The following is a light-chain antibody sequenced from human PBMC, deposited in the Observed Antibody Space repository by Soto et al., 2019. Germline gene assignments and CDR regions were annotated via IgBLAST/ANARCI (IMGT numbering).Light chain of an antibody. CDR1: QSVSSN. V-gene: IGKV3-20*01. CDR2: GAS. CDR3: QHCAGAASI. Sequence: EIVLTQSPGTLSLSPGARAPLSCRARQSVSSNLAWYQQNPGQAPRLLIYGASTRATGVPDRFSGSESGKDVTPSSRKIEHEDVVLYYGQHCAGAASIFREGTKVEIK. J-gene: IGKJ4*01.